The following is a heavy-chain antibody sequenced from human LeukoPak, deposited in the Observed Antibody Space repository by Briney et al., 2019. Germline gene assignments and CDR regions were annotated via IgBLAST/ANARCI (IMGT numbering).Heavy chain of an antibody. CDR3: ARGTMRVVVNDAFDI. CDR2: IIPIFGTA. J-gene: IGHJ3*02. V-gene: IGHV1-69*05. D-gene: IGHD3-22*01. CDR1: GGTFSSYA. Sequence: SVKVSCKASGGTFSSYAITWVRQAPGQGLEWMGRIIPIFGTANYARKFQGRVTITTDESTNTAYMELSSLRSEDTAVYHCARGTMRVVVNDAFDIWGQGTMVTVSS.